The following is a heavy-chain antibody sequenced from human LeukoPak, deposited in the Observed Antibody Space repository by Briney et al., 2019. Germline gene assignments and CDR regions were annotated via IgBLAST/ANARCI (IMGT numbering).Heavy chain of an antibody. CDR2: INSDGSST. CDR1: GFTFSSYW. V-gene: IGHV3-74*01. Sequence: GGSLRLSCAASGFTFSSYWMHWVRQAPGKGLVWVSRINSDGSSTSYADSVKGRFTISRDNAKNTLYLQMNSLRAEATAVYYCAREVLLYDFWSGYFFDYWGQGTLVTVSS. J-gene: IGHJ4*02. D-gene: IGHD3-3*01. CDR3: AREVLLYDFWSGYFFDY.